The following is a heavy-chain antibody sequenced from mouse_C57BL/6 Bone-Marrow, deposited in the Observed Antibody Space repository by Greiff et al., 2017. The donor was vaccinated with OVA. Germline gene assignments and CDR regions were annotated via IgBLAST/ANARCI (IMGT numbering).Heavy chain of an antibody. CDR3: ARESNSWFAY. CDR2: IYPGSGNT. J-gene: IGHJ3*01. Sequence: VKLQESGAELMRPGASVKLSCKASGYTFTDYYINWVKQRPGQGLEWIARIYPGSGNTYYNEKFKGKATLTVEKSSSTAYMQLSSLTSEDSAFYFGARESNSWFAYWGQGTLVTVSA. CDR1: GYTFTDYY. V-gene: IGHV1-76*01. D-gene: IGHD2-5*01.